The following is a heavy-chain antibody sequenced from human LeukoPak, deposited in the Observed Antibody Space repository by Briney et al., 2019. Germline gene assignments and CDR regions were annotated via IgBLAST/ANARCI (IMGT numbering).Heavy chain of an antibody. CDR3: ARVIAVAGTIYYFDY. V-gene: IGHV4-61*05. Sequence: PSETLSLTCTVSGGSISSSSYYWGWIRQPPGKGLEWIGYIYYSGSTNYNPSLKSRVTISVDTSKNQFSLKLSSVTAADTAVYYCARVIAVAGTIYYFDYWGQGTLVTVSS. CDR1: GGSISSSSYY. J-gene: IGHJ4*02. D-gene: IGHD6-19*01. CDR2: IYYSGST.